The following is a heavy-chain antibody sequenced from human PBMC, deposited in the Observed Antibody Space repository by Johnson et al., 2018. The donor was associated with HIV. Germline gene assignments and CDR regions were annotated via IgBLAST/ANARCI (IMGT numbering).Heavy chain of an antibody. CDR3: AGYSSSWYDAFDI. D-gene: IGHD6-13*01. CDR2: IWYDGSNK. Sequence: QVQLVESGGGVVQPGRSLRLSCAASGFTFNSYGMHWVRQAPGKGLEWVAVIWYDGSNKYYADSVKGRFTISRDNSKNTLYLQMNSLRAEDTALYYCAGYSSSWYDAFDIWGQGTMVTVSS. CDR1: GFTFNSYG. J-gene: IGHJ3*02. V-gene: IGHV3-33*08.